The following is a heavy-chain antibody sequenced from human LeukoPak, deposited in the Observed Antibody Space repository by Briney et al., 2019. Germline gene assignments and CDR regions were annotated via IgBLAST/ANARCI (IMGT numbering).Heavy chain of an antibody. CDR2: IYTGGGT. D-gene: IGHD3-22*01. V-gene: IGHV3-53*01. CDR3: TRSGYRHPYHFES. CDR1: GFSFSTTY. J-gene: IGHJ4*02. Sequence: GGSLRLSCAVSGFSFSTTYMSWVRQAPGKGLEWVSVIYTGGGTDHADSVKGRFTISRDNSKNTLSLQMNSLRAEDTAIYYCTRSGYRHPYHFESWGQGTLVTVSS.